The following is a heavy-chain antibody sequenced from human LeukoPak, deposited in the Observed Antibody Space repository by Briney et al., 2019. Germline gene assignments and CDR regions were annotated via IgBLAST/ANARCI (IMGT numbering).Heavy chain of an antibody. CDR1: GGSISSGYYY. V-gene: IGHV4-30-4*01. CDR3: ARPYYYDSRIDP. J-gene: IGHJ5*02. D-gene: IGHD3-22*01. CDR2: MYYSGST. Sequence: TASQTLSLTCTVSGGSISSGYYYWSWIRQPPGKGLEWIAYMYYSGSTYYNPSLKSRVTMSADTSKNQLSLKLSSVTAADTAVYYCARPYYYDSRIDPWGQGILVTVSS.